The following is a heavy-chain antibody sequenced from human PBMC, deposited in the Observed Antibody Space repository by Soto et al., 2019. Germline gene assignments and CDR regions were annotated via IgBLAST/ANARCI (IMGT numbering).Heavy chain of an antibody. CDR3: AKVGAAMVTNYYYVMDV. V-gene: IGHV3-23*01. CDR1: GFTFSSYA. D-gene: IGHD5-18*01. CDR2: ISGSGGST. Sequence: GGSLRLSCAASGFTFSSYAMSWVRQAPGKGLEWVSAISGSGGSTYYADSVKGRFTISRDNSKNTLYLQMNSLRAEDTAVYYCAKVGAAMVTNYYYVMDVWGQGNTVTVSS. J-gene: IGHJ6*02.